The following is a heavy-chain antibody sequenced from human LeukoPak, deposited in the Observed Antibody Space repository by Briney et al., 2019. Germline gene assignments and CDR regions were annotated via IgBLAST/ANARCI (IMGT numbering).Heavy chain of an antibody. V-gene: IGHV4-34*01. CDR3: ARIGSSQDV. Sequence: PSETLSLTCAVSGGSFSGYYWSWIRQPPGKGLEWIGEINHSGSTNYNSSLKSRVTISVDTSKNQFSLKLSSVTAADTAVYYCARIGSSQDVRGQGTTVTVSS. D-gene: IGHD2-2*01. CDR2: INHSGST. J-gene: IGHJ6*02. CDR1: GGSFSGYY.